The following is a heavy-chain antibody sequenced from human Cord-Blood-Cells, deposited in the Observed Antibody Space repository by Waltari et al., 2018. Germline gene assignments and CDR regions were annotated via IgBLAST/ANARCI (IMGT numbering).Heavy chain of an antibody. CDR2: IYYSGST. CDR3: ARGSSSDAFDI. D-gene: IGHD6-6*01. J-gene: IGHJ3*02. Sequence: QVQLQESGPGLVKPSQTLSLTCTVSGGSISSGGYSRSWIRQHPGKGLEWIGYIYYSGSTYYNPSLKSRVTISVDTSKNQFSLKLSSVTAADTAVYYCARGSSSDAFDIWGQGTMVTVSS. CDR1: GGSISSGGYS. V-gene: IGHV4-31*03.